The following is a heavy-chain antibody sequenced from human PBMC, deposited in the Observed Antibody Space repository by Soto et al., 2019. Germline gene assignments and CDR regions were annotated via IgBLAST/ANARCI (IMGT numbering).Heavy chain of an antibody. CDR2: IYSDGSNK. D-gene: IGHD6-6*01. V-gene: IGHV3-74*01. CDR1: GLTFSTYW. Sequence: PGGSLRLSCAASGLTFSTYWMHWVRQAPGKGLEWVSLIYSDGSNKNYADSVKGRFTISRDNSKNTLYLQMNSLRAEDTAVYYCAKVRGIAARPGHFDYWGQGTLVTVSS. CDR3: AKVRGIAARPGHFDY. J-gene: IGHJ4*02.